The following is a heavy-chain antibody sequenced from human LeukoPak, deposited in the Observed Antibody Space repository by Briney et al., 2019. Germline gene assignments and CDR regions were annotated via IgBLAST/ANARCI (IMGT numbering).Heavy chain of an antibody. V-gene: IGHV4-34*01. Sequence: KPSETLSLTCAVYGGSFSGYYWSWIRQPPGKGLEWIGEINHSGSTNYNPSLKSRVTISVDTSKNQFSLKLSSVTAADTAVYYCARDWGWSPHDGHAFDIWGQGTMVTVSS. CDR2: INHSGST. CDR3: ARDWGWSPHDGHAFDI. D-gene: IGHD3-16*01. CDR1: GGSFSGYY. J-gene: IGHJ3*02.